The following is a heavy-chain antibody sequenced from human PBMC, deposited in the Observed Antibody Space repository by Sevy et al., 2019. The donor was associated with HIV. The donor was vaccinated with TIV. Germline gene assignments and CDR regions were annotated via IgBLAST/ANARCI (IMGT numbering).Heavy chain of an antibody. CDR2: INWNGGST. Sequence: GGSLRLSCAASGFRFDGYGMSWVRQAPGKGLEWVSNINWNGGSTAFADSVKGRFTISRDNAKNFLYLQMNSLSAEDTAFYYCAREGGGEDGLDIWGQGTLVTVSS. CDR1: GFRFDGYG. J-gene: IGHJ3*02. CDR3: AREGGGEDGLDI. D-gene: IGHD2-21*01. V-gene: IGHV3-20*04.